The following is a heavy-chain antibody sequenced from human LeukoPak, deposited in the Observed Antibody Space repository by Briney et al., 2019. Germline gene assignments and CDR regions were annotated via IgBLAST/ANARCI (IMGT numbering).Heavy chain of an antibody. V-gene: IGHV3-30*02. CDR1: GFTFSSYG. Sequence: TGGSLRLSCAASGFTFSSYGMHWVRQAPGKGLEWVAFIRYDGSNKYYADSVKGRFTISRDNSKNTLYLQMNSLRAEDTAVYYCAREMSPYYYYYMDVWGKGTTVTISS. D-gene: IGHD5-24*01. CDR2: IRYDGSNK. J-gene: IGHJ6*03. CDR3: AREMSPYYYYYMDV.